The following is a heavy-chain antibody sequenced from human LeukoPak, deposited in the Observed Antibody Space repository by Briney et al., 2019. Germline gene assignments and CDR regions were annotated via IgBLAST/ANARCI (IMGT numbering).Heavy chain of an antibody. CDR2: IIHTGST. Sequence: SETLSLTCTISGYSISAGNYWAWIRPPPRKGMAWIAHIIHTGSTYDNPSLKSRVTTSVDTSKNQFSLSLNSVTAADTAVYYCARRRDGYNFGSFYFDYWGQGILVTVSS. CDR3: ARRRDGYNFGSFYFDY. J-gene: IGHJ4*02. CDR1: GYSISAGNY. V-gene: IGHV4-38-2*02. D-gene: IGHD5-24*01.